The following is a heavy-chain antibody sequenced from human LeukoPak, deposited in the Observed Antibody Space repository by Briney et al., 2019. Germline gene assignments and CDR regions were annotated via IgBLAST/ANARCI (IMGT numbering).Heavy chain of an antibody. CDR1: GFTFSSYA. Sequence: PGGSLRLSCAASGFTFSSYAMSWVRQAPGKGLEWVSTFSGSGGSTHYADSVKGRFTISRDNSKNTLFLQMNSLRAEDTAVYYCAKDSRLWGVQWLATPNYYFDYWGQGTLVTVSS. V-gene: IGHV3-23*01. D-gene: IGHD6-19*01. J-gene: IGHJ4*02. CDR2: FSGSGGST. CDR3: AKDSRLWGVQWLATPNYYFDY.